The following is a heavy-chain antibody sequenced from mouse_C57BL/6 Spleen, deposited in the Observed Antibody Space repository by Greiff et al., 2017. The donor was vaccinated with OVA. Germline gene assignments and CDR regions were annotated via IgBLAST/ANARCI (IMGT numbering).Heavy chain of an antibody. V-gene: IGHV5-16*01. Sequence: EVKLVESEGGLVQPGSSLKISCTASGFTFSDYYMAWVRQVPEKGLEWVANINYDGSSTYYLDFLKSRFIISRDNAKNIRDVQMSSRKSENTATYYCARSNGSMDYWGQGTSVTVSS. CDR3: ARSNGSMDY. J-gene: IGHJ4*01. D-gene: IGHD4-1*01. CDR1: GFTFSDYY. CDR2: INYDGSST.